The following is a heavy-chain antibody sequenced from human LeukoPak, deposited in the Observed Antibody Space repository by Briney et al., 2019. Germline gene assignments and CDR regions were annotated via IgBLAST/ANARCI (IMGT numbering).Heavy chain of an antibody. CDR3: ASRFFSGRSGYDY. J-gene: IGHJ4*02. V-gene: IGHV1-69*13. D-gene: IGHD3-22*01. CDR2: IIPIFGTA. CDR1: GGTFSSYA. Sequence: ASVKLSCKASGGTFSSYAISWVRQAPGQGLEWMGGIIPIFGTANYAQKFQGRVTITADESTSTAYMELSSLRSEDTAVYYCASRFFSGRSGYDYWGQGTLVTVSS.